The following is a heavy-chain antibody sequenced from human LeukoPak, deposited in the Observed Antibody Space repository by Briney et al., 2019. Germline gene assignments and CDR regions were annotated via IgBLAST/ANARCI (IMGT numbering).Heavy chain of an antibody. CDR3: ARGRDYVWGRFYYFDY. Sequence: SETLSLTCTVSGGSISGYYWSWIRQPPGKGLEWIGEINHSGSTNYNPSLKSRVTISVDTSKNQFSLKLSSVTAADTAVYYCARGRDYVWGRFYYFDYWGQGTLVTVPS. D-gene: IGHD3-16*01. V-gene: IGHV4-34*01. J-gene: IGHJ4*02. CDR2: INHSGST. CDR1: GGSISGYY.